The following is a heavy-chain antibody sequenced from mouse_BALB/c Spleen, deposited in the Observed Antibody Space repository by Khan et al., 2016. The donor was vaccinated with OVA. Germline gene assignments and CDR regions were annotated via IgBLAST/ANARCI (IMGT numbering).Heavy chain of an antibody. D-gene: IGHD1-1*01. V-gene: IGHV5-6*01. CDR1: GFTFSTYG. J-gene: IGHJ3*01. CDR3: ARLAYYYDSEGFAY. CDR2: VSTGGHYT. Sequence: EVELVESGGDVVKPGGSLKLSCAASGFTFSTYGMSWVRQTPDKRLEWVATVSTGGHYTYYSDTAKGRFTISRDNAKNTLYLQMSSLKSEDTAMFYCARLAYYYDSEGFAYWGQGTLGTVSA.